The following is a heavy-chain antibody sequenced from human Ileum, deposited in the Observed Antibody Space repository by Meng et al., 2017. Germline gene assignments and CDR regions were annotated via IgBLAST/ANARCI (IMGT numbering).Heavy chain of an antibody. CDR1: GFTFSSYA. CDR3: TQQPGGY. V-gene: IGHV3-23*01. Sequence: GEALKIYGAASGFTFSSYAMSWVRQAPGKGLEWVSAISGSGGSTYYADSVKGRFTISRDNSKNTLYLQMNSLRAEDTAVYYFTQQPGGYWGQGTLVTVSS. CDR2: ISGSGGST. D-gene: IGHD1-26*01. J-gene: IGHJ4*02.